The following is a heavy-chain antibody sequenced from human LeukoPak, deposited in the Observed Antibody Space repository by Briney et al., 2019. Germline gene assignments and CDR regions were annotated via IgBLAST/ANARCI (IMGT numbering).Heavy chain of an antibody. Sequence: SETLSLTCTVSGGSLSSYYWSWIRQPPGKGLEWIGYIYDSGSTNYNPSLKSRVTISVDTSKNQFSLKLSSVTAADTAVYYCARVGGTNYYYYGMDVWGQGTTVTVSS. J-gene: IGHJ6*02. D-gene: IGHD1-1*01. CDR2: IYDSGST. CDR1: GGSLSSYY. V-gene: IGHV4-59*01. CDR3: ARVGGTNYYYYGMDV.